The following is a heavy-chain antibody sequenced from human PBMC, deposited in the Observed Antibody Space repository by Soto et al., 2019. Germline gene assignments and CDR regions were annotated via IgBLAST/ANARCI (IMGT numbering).Heavy chain of an antibody. CDR1: GFSLSTSAVG. CDR3: AHIKWNYAVGFDY. CDR2: IYWDYDK. J-gene: IGHJ4*02. D-gene: IGHD1-7*01. V-gene: IGHV2-5*02. Sequence: QITLKESGPTLVKPTQTLTLTCTLSGFSLSTSAVGVGWIRQPPGKALEWLALIYWDYDKRYSPSLESRLTITKDTPKNQVVLTMTNMDPADTATYYCAHIKWNYAVGFDYWGQGTLVTVSS.